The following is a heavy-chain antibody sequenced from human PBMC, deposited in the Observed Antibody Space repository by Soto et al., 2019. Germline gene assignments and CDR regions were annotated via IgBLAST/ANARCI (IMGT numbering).Heavy chain of an antibody. CDR2: ISASAGST. D-gene: IGHD6-13*01. V-gene: IGHV3-23*01. CDR3: AKDRGSSWQDKYFQH. CDR1: GFTFSSYA. J-gene: IGHJ1*01. Sequence: EVQLLESGGGSVQPGGSLRLSCAASGFTFSSYAMSWVRQAPGKGLEWVSTISASAGSTYYADSVKGRFTISRDNSKNTLHLQMNSLRAEDTAVYYCAKDRGSSWQDKYFQHWGQGTLVTVSS.